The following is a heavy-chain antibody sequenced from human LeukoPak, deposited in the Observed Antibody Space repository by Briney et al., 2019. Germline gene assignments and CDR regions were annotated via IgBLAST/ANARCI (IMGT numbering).Heavy chain of an antibody. J-gene: IGHJ4*02. D-gene: IGHD2-2*01. Sequence: GAPVKPSCKASGYTFTSYAISWVRQAPGQGLEWMGWISPYNGNTNYAQNLQGRVPLTTDTSTSTAYLELRSLRSDDTAVYYCAWICTSAICSLDYCGQRTLVTVSS. V-gene: IGHV1-18*01. CDR1: GYTFTSYA. CDR3: AWICTSAICSLDY. CDR2: ISPYNGNT.